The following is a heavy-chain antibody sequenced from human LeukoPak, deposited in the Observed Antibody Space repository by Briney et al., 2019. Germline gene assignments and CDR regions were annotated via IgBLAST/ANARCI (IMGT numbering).Heavy chain of an antibody. J-gene: IGHJ4*02. CDR3: ASSGQTYSSSSRYCSGGSCLDY. D-gene: IGHD2-15*01. V-gene: IGHV3-7*01. Sequence: GGSLRLSCAASGFTFSSYWVSWVRQAPGKGLEWVANIKQDGSEKYYVDSVKGRFTISRDNAKNSLYLQMNSLRAEDTAVYYCASSGQTYSSSSRYCSGGSCLDYWGQGTLVTVSS. CDR2: IKQDGSEK. CDR1: GFTFSSYW.